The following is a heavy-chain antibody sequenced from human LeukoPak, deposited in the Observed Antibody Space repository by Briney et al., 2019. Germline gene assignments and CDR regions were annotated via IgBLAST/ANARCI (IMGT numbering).Heavy chain of an antibody. J-gene: IGHJ6*02. CDR2: IYYSGST. CDR3: ARSSAPITMVRGSVYGMDV. D-gene: IGHD3-10*01. V-gene: IGHV4-59*01. Sequence: PSETLSLTCTVSGGSISSYYWSWIRQPPGKGLEWIRYIYYSGSTNYNPSLKSRVTISVDTSKNQFSLKLSSVTAADTAVYYCARSSAPITMVRGSVYGMDVWGQGTTVTVSS. CDR1: GGSISSYY.